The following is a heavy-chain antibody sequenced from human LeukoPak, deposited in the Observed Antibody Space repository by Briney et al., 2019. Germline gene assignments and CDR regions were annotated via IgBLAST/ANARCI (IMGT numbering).Heavy chain of an antibody. CDR1: GGSISSYY. CDR2: IYNSGST. J-gene: IGHJ4*02. Sequence: AETLSLTCTVCGGSISSYYWSWIRQPGGKGVEGIGRIYNSGSTNYNPSLKSRVTISVDTSKNQFSLKLSSVTAADPAVYYCVREKRETTMIVVLPYCFDYWGQGTLVTVSS. V-gene: IGHV4-4*07. D-gene: IGHD3-22*01. CDR3: VREKRETTMIVVLPYCFDY.